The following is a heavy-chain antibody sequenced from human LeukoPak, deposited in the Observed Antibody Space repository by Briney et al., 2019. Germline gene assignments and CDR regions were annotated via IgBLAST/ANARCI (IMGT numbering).Heavy chain of an antibody. J-gene: IGHJ6*04. D-gene: IGHD3-10*01. Sequence: SETLSLTCAVSGYSISSGYYWGWIRQPPGKGLEWMGSIYHSGSTYYNPSLKSRVPISVDTSKNHFSLKLSSVTAADTAVYYCARDRIYGSGSYFYYGMDVWGEGTTVTVSS. CDR3: ARDRIYGSGSYFYYGMDV. V-gene: IGHV4-38-2*02. CDR1: GYSISSGYY. CDR2: IYHSGST.